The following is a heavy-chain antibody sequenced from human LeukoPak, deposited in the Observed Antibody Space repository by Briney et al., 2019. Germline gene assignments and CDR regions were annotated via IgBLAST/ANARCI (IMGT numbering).Heavy chain of an antibody. Sequence: SQTLSLTCTVSGYAITSGGFSWTWIRQSPGKGLEWIGCIYDRGPAYYNPSLKSRFTISVDRPKNQFFLNVTSLTAADTAVYFCARSRQASGLFNSWGQGTLVVVSS. CDR2: IYDRGPA. D-gene: IGHD3-10*01. J-gene: IGHJ5*01. CDR3: ARSRQASGLFNS. CDR1: GYAITSGGFS. V-gene: IGHV4-30-2*06.